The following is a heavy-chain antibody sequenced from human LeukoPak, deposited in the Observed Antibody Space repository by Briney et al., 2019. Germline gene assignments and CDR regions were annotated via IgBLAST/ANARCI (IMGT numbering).Heavy chain of an antibody. CDR1: GFTFSSNG. V-gene: IGHV3-74*01. CDR3: ARDLGQYYDTSDNWFDP. J-gene: IGHJ5*02. D-gene: IGHD3-22*01. CDR2: INSDGINT. Sequence: PGGSLRLSCVASGFTFSSNGMHWVRQAPGKGLVWVSRINSDGINTSYADSVKGRFTISRDNAKNTLNLQMNSLRAEDTAVYYCARDLGQYYDTSDNWFDPWGQGTLVTVSS.